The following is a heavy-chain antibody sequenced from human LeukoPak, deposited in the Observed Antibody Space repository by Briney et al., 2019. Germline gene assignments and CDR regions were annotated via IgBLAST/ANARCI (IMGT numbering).Heavy chain of an antibody. Sequence: GGSLRLSCAASGFTFSGSAMHWVRQASGKGLEWVGRIRSKANSYATAYAASVKGRFTISRDDSKNTAYLQMNSLKTEDTAVYYCTRHPPYCSSTSCYCFDYWGQGTLVTVSS. CDR2: IRSKANSYAT. CDR1: GFTFSGSA. J-gene: IGHJ4*02. D-gene: IGHD2-2*01. CDR3: TRHPPYCSSTSCYCFDY. V-gene: IGHV3-73*01.